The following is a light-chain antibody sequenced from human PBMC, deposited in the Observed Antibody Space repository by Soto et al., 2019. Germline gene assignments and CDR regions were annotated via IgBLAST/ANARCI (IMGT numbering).Light chain of an antibody. CDR2: YIS. V-gene: IGKV3D-15*01. Sequence: VKTPAPAPLSVSPGVTASLSCRASQSAGNFLAWYQQKPGQAPRLLIYYISTRATGIPARFSGSGSGTEFTLTINSLQSEDSAVYYCQQHNQCPITVGQGTRLEI. CDR1: QSAGNF. J-gene: IGKJ5*01. CDR3: QQHNQCPIT.